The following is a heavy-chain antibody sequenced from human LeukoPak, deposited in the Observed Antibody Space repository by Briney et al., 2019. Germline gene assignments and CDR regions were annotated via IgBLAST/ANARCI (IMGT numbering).Heavy chain of an antibody. CDR2: IYYSGST. Sequence: PSETLSLTCTLSGGSLSGGGLRWSWIRQHPGKGLEWIGYIYYSGSTYYNPSLKSRVTISVDTSKSQFSLKLSSVTAADTAVYFCARVSLGTDAFDIWGQGTMVTVSS. D-gene: IGHD1-1*01. CDR3: ARVSLGTDAFDI. J-gene: IGHJ3*02. CDR1: GGSLSGGGLR. V-gene: IGHV4-31*02.